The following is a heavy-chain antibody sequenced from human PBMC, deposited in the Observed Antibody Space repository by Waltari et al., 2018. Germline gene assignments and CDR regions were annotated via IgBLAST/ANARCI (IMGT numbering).Heavy chain of an antibody. CDR2: IKSEGSAT. CDR3: ASDVHSGRYGWFDP. V-gene: IGHV3-74*01. J-gene: IGHJ5*02. D-gene: IGHD1-26*01. CDR1: GFTFSTFW. Sequence: EVQLVESGGGLVHPGGSLRLSCEASGFTFSTFWVHWVRQVPGKGLVWGSRIKSEGSATSYADSVKGRFTISRDNAKNTVYLQMNSLRVEDTAVYHCASDVHSGRYGWFDPWGQGTLVTVSS.